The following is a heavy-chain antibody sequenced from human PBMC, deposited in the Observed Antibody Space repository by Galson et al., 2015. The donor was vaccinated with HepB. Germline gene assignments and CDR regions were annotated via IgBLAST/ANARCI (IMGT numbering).Heavy chain of an antibody. CDR2: IKQDSSEK. J-gene: IGHJ4*02. CDR3: ARLPCGGDCYFFDY. D-gene: IGHD2-21*01. V-gene: IGHV3-7*03. CDR1: GFTFSSYW. Sequence: SLRLSCAASGFTFSSYWMNWVRQAPGKGLEWVAMIKQDSSEKYYVDSVEGRFTISRDNAKNSLFLQMSTLRASDSATYYCARLPCGGDCYFFDYWGQGTMVTVSS.